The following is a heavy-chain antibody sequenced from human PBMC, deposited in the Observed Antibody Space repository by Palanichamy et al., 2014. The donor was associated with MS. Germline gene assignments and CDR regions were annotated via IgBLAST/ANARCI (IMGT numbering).Heavy chain of an antibody. CDR2: ISWNSGSI. CDR1: GFTFDDYA. CDR3: ARTTTYYYDSSGYYGYFDL. V-gene: IGHV3-9*01. J-gene: IGHJ2*01. D-gene: IGHD3-22*01. Sequence: EVQLVESGGGLVQPGRSLRLSCAASGFTFDDYAMHWVRQAPGKGLEWVSGISWNSGSIDYADSVKGRFTISRDNAKNSLYLQMNSLRAEDTALYYCARTTTYYYDSSGYYGYFDLWGRGTLVTVSS.